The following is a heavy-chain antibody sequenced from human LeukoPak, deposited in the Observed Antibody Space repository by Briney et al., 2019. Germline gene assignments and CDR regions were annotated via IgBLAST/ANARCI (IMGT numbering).Heavy chain of an antibody. CDR1: GGSFSGYY. Sequence: SETLSLTCAVYGGSFSGYYWSWIRQPPGKGLEWIGEINHSGSTNYNPSLKSRVTISVDTSKNQFSLKLSSVTAADTAVYYCARHLKLSGDRPFDYWGQGTLVTVSS. CDR3: ARHLKLSGDRPFDY. CDR2: INHSGST. V-gene: IGHV4-34*01. J-gene: IGHJ4*02. D-gene: IGHD7-27*01.